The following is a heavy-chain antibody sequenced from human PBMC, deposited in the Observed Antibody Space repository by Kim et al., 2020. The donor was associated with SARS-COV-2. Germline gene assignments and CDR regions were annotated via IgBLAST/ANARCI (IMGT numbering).Heavy chain of an antibody. D-gene: IGHD3-3*02. Sequence: GGSLRLSCAASGFTFSSYSMNWVRQAPGKGLEWVSYISSSSSTIYYADSVKGRFTISRDNAKNSLYLQMNSLRDEDTAVYYCAIASKPFLEWLRADYWGQGTLVTVSS. CDR3: AIASKPFLEWLRADY. V-gene: IGHV3-48*02. CDR2: ISSSSSTI. J-gene: IGHJ4*02. CDR1: GFTFSSYS.